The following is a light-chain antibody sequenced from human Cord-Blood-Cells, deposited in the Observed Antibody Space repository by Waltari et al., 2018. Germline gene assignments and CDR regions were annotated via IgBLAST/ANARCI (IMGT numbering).Light chain of an antibody. Sequence: QSALTQPASVSGSPGQSITISCTGTSSDVGGYNYVSWYQQHPGKAPKLTIYDVSKRPSGVSDLFSGSKSGNTASLTISGRQAEDEADYYCSSYTSSSTWVFGGGTKLTVL. CDR1: SSDVGGYNY. CDR2: DVS. V-gene: IGLV2-14*01. J-gene: IGLJ3*02. CDR3: SSYTSSSTWV.